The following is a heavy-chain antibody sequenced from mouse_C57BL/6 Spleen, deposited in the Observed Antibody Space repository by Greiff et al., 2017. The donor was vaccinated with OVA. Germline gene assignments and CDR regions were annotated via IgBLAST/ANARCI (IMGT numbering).Heavy chain of an antibody. CDR3: ARHEEVYYYGSSWFAD. CDR1: GYTFTEYT. V-gene: IGHV1-62-2*01. Sequence: VQLQQSGAELVKPGASVKLSCKASGYTFTEYTIHWVKQRSGQGLEWIGWFYPGSGSIKYNEKFKGKATLTADKSTSTVYMELSRLTSEDTAVYFCARHEEVYYYGSSWFADWGKGTLVTVSA. CDR2: FYPGSGSI. D-gene: IGHD1-1*01. J-gene: IGHJ3*01.